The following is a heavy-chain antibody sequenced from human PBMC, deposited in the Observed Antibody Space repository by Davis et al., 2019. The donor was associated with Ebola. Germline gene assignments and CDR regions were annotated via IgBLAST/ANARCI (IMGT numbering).Heavy chain of an antibody. CDR2: INPSGGST. V-gene: IGHV1-46*01. J-gene: IGHJ6*02. CDR1: GYTFTSYY. D-gene: IGHD3-3*01. Sequence: AASVKVSCKASGYTFTSYYMHWVRQAPGQGLEWMGIINPSGGSTSYAQKFQGRVTMTRDTSTSTVYMELSSLRSEDTAVYYCARGRSEGTIFGVVINYYYYYGMDVWGQGTTVTVSS. CDR3: ARGRSEGTIFGVVINYYYYYGMDV.